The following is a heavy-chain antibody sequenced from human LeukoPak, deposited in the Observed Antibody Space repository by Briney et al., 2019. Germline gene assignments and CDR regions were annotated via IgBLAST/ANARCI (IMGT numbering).Heavy chain of an antibody. Sequence: PSETLSLTCAVSGDSIISSTYYWGWIRQPPGKGLEWIGSIFYSGITYYNPSLKSRLTISVDTSKNQFSLKLTSVTAADTAVYYCATLTIFGLHTDYWGQGTLVTVSS. CDR1: GDSIISSTYY. V-gene: IGHV4-39*01. D-gene: IGHD3/OR15-3a*01. CDR2: IFYSGIT. CDR3: ATLTIFGLHTDY. J-gene: IGHJ4*02.